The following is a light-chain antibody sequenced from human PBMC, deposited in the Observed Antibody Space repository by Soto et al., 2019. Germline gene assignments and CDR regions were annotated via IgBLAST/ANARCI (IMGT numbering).Light chain of an antibody. V-gene: IGKV3-15*01. CDR3: QQYNNWPSAN. CDR1: QSINSN. CDR2: RAS. Sequence: IVMTQSPATLSVSPGERATLSCRASQSINSNLAWYQQKPGQAPRLLMFRASIRATGFPARFSGSGSGTEFNITISSLQSEDSAINSCQQYNNWPSANFGRGTKVEIK. J-gene: IGKJ4*01.